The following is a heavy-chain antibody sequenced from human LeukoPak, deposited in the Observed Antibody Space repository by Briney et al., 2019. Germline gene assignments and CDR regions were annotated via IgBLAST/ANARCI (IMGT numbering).Heavy chain of an antibody. V-gene: IGHV4-39*01. CDR3: ARCRDSSSSVEGPGGWFDP. Sequence: PSETLSLTCTVSGGSISSSSYSWGWIRQPPGKGLEWIGNIYYSGNTYYNPSLKSRVTISVDTSKNQFSLKLSSVTAADTAVYYCARCRDSSSSVEGPGGWFDPWGQGTLVTVSS. CDR2: IYYSGNT. CDR1: GGSISSSSYS. J-gene: IGHJ5*02. D-gene: IGHD6-6*01.